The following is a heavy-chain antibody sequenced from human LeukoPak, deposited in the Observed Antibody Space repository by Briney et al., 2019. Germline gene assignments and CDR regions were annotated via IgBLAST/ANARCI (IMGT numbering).Heavy chain of an antibody. J-gene: IGHJ4*02. Sequence: PSETLSLTCTVSGGSISSYYWSWIRQPAGKGLEWIGRIYTSGSTNYNPSLKSRVTMSVDTSKNQFSLKLSSVTAADTAVYYCARTSRSGHDQSAFFDYWGQGTLVTVSS. CDR3: ARTSRSGHDQSAFFDY. D-gene: IGHD5-12*01. CDR1: GGSISSYY. V-gene: IGHV4-4*07. CDR2: IYTSGST.